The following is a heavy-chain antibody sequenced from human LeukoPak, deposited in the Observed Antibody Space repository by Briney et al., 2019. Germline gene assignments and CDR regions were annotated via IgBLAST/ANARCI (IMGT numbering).Heavy chain of an antibody. CDR3: ARDCLPSGYDLYYYYGMDV. V-gene: IGHV1-2*02. D-gene: IGHD5-12*01. CDR2: INPNSGGT. Sequence: ASVKVSCKASGYTFTGYYMHWVRPAPGQGLEWMGWINPNSGGTNYAQKFQGRVTMTRDTSISTAYMELSRLRSDDTAVYYCARDCLPSGYDLYYYYGMDVWGQGTTVTVSS. J-gene: IGHJ6*02. CDR1: GYTFTGYY.